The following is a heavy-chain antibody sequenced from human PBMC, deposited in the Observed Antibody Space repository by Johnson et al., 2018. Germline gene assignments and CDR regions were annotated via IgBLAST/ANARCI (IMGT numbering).Heavy chain of an antibody. CDR3: ARDQRGHLVALDAFDI. J-gene: IGHJ3*02. CDR1: GFTVSSNY. Sequence: EVQLVESGGGLVQPGGSLRLSCAASGFTVSSNYMSWVRQAPGKGLEWVSVIYSGGSTYYADFVKGRFTIARDNSKNTLYLQMNSLRAEETAGYYCARDQRGHLVALDAFDIWGQGTMVTVSS. CDR2: IYSGGST. V-gene: IGHV3-66*01. D-gene: IGHD2-15*01.